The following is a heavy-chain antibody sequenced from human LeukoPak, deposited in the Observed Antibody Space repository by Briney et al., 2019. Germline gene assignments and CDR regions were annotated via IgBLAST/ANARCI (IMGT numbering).Heavy chain of an antibody. CDR1: GGSIGTDH. D-gene: IGHD5-18*01. CDR3: ARDVVDTATRSVFFGY. Sequence: SETLSLTCTISGGSIGTDHWTWIRQPPGKGLDWIGYAYYNGNTNYNPSLNSRVTISVDTSNNQFSLRLASVTTADTAVYYCARDVVDTATRSVFFGYWGQGTLVTVSS. V-gene: IGHV4-59*01. J-gene: IGHJ4*02. CDR2: AYYNGNT.